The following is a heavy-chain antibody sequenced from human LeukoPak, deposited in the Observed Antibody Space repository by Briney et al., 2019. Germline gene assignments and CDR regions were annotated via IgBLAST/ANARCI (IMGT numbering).Heavy chain of an antibody. V-gene: IGHV3-66*01. J-gene: IGHJ4*02. Sequence: GGSLRLSCAASGFIFSSYSMSWVRQAPGKGLEWVSVIYSGGSTYYADSVKGRFTISRDNSKNTLYLQMNSLRAEDTAVYYCARAHYGGNSGFDYWGQGTLVTVSS. CDR3: ARAHYGGNSGFDY. CDR1: GFIFSSYS. D-gene: IGHD4-23*01. CDR2: IYSGGST.